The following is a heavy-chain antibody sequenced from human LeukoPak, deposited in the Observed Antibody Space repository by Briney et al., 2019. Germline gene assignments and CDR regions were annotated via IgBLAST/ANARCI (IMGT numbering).Heavy chain of an antibody. Sequence: PSETLSLTCAVYGGSFSGYYWSWIPQPPGKGLEWIGEINHSGSTNYNPSLKSRVTISVDTSKNQFSLKLSSVTAADTAVYYCARRIYDATPWGQGTLVTVSS. V-gene: IGHV4-34*01. J-gene: IGHJ5*02. D-gene: IGHD2-21*01. CDR3: ARRIYDATP. CDR2: INHSGST. CDR1: GGSFSGYY.